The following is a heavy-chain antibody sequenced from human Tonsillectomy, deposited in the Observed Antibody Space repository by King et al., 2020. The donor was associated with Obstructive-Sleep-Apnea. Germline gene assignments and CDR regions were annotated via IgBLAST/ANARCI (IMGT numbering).Heavy chain of an antibody. CDR3: AKGRGRPVAYCGGDCYSHWFDP. J-gene: IGHJ5*02. Sequence: EVQLVESGGVVVQPGGSLRLSCAASGFTFDDYAMHWVRQAPGKGLEWVSLISWDGGSTYYADSVKGRFTISRDNSKNSLYLQMNSLRAEDTASYYCAKGRGRPVAYCGGDCYSHWFDPWGQGTLVTVSS. D-gene: IGHD2-21*02. CDR2: ISWDGGST. V-gene: IGHV3-43D*03. CDR1: GFTFDDYA.